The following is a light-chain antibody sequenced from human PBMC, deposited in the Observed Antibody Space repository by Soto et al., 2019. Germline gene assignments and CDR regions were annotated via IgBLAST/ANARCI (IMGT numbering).Light chain of an antibody. V-gene: IGLV1-47*01. CDR2: AND. Sequence: QSVLTQPPSASGTPGQRVTIFCSGSGSTVGPSYVYCYQQLPGTAPKLLIYANDQRPSGVPDRFSGSKSGTSASLAISGLRSEDEADYYCAAWDDSLSARVFGGGTKLTVL. CDR1: GSTVGPSY. J-gene: IGLJ3*02. CDR3: AAWDDSLSARV.